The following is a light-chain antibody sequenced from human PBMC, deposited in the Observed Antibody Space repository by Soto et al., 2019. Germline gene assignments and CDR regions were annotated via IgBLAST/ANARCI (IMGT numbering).Light chain of an antibody. V-gene: IGLV8-61*01. CDR2: STN. Sequence: QTVVTQDPSFSVSPGGTVTLTCALSSGSVSASYYPSWYQLTPGQAPRTLIYSTNTRSSGVPDRFSGSILGNKAALTITGAQADDESDYYCVLYLGNDMVFGGGTKVTVL. CDR1: SGSVSASYY. CDR3: VLYLGNDMV. J-gene: IGLJ3*02.